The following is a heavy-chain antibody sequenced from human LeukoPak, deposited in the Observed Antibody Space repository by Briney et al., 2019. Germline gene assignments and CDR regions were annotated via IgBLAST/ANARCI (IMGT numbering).Heavy chain of an antibody. CDR3: ARMMDYYDSSGYYRGHLGYYYYYMDV. J-gene: IGHJ6*03. D-gene: IGHD3-22*01. CDR2: ISAYNGNT. Sequence: ASVKVSCKASGYTFTSYSISWVRQAPGQGLEWMGWISAYNGNTNYAQKLQGRVTMTTDTSTSTAYMELRSLRSDDTAVYYCARMMDYYDSSGYYRGHLGYYYYYMDVWGKGTTVTVSS. CDR1: GYTFTSYS. V-gene: IGHV1-18*01.